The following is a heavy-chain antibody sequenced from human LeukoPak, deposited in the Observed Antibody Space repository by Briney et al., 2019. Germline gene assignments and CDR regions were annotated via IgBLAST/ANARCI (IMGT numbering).Heavy chain of an antibody. V-gene: IGHV3-30*18. CDR3: AKAPIAARGY. Sequence: GGSLRLSCAASGFTFSSYGMHWVRQAPGKGLEWVAVISYDGSNKYYADSVKGRFTTSRDNSKNTLYLQMNSLRAEDTAVYYCAKAPIAARGYWGQGTLVTVSS. D-gene: IGHD6-6*01. CDR2: ISYDGSNK. CDR1: GFTFSSYG. J-gene: IGHJ4*02.